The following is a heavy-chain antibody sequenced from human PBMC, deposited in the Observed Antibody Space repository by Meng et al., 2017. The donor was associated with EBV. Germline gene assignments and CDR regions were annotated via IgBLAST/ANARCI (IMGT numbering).Heavy chain of an antibody. V-gene: IGHV3-33*06. Sequence: QVQLVESXXGVVQPGXSLRLSCAASGFTFSSYGMHWVRQAPGKGLEWVAVIWYDGSNKYYADSVKGRFTISRDNSKNTLYLQMNSLRAEDTAVYYCAKTYSSSWYYFDYWGQGTLVTVSS. CDR2: IWYDGSNK. J-gene: IGHJ4*02. D-gene: IGHD6-13*01. CDR3: AKTYSSSWYYFDY. CDR1: GFTFSSYG.